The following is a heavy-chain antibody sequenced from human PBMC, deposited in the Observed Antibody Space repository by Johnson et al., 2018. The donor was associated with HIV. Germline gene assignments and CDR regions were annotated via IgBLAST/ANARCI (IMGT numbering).Heavy chain of an antibody. CDR3: ARVRRREQKLDACDS. Sequence: QMLLVESGGGVVQPGRSLRLSCAASGFTFSSYAMHWVRQAPGKGLEWVAVISYDGSNKYYADSVKGRFTISRDNSKNTLYLQMNSLRAEDTAVYYCARVRRREQKLDACDSGGQGTMVTVSS. CDR2: ISYDGSNK. D-gene: IGHD1-26*01. J-gene: IGHJ3*02. V-gene: IGHV3-30*04. CDR1: GFTFSSYA.